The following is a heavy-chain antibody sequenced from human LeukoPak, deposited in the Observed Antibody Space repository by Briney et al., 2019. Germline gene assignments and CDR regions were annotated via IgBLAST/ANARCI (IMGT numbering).Heavy chain of an antibody. CDR2: ISYDGGTK. CDR3: AKDKMAYSTSSWDY. D-gene: IGHD6-6*01. CDR1: GFAFSNYA. V-gene: IGHV3-30*18. Sequence: GGSLRLSCAASGFAFSNYAMHWVRQAPGKGLEWVAVISYDGGTKYYADSVKGRFAISRDNSKNTLYLQMNSLRAEDTAVYYCAKDKMAYSTSSWDYWGQGTLVTVSS. J-gene: IGHJ4*02.